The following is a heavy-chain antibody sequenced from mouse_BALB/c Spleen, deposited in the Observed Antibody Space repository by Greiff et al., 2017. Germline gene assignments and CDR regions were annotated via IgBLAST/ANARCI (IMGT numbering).Heavy chain of an antibody. V-gene: IGHV1-4*01. CDR2: INPSSGYT. J-gene: IGHJ4*01. Sequence: QVQLKESGAELAKPGASVKMSCKASGYTFTSYTMHWVKQRPGQGLEWIGYINPSSGYTNYNQKFKDKATLTADKSSSTAYMQLSSLTSEDSAVYYCARPLGQGAMDYWGQGTSVTVSS. CDR3: ARPLGQGAMDY. CDR1: GYTFTSYT. D-gene: IGHD3-3*01.